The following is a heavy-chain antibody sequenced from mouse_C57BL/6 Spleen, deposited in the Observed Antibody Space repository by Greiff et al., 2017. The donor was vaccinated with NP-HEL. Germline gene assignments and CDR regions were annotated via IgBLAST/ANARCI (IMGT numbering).Heavy chain of an antibody. V-gene: IGHV5-6*02. CDR2: ISSGGSYT. CDR3: ASLDGYYGY. J-gene: IGHJ2*01. D-gene: IGHD2-3*01. CDR1: GFTFSSYG. Sequence: DVKLQESGGDLVKPGGSLKLSCAASGFTFSSYGMSWVRQTPDKRLEWVATISSGGSYTYYPDSVKGRFTISRDNAKNTLYLQMSSLKSEDTAMYYCASLDGYYGYWGQGTTLTVSS.